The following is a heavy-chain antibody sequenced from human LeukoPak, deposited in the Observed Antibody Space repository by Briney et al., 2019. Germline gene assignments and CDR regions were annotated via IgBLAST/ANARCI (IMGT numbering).Heavy chain of an antibody. D-gene: IGHD6-13*01. J-gene: IGHJ5*02. CDR1: GFTFSDYY. CDR3: ARDPSSWYWNWFDP. Sequence: GGSLRLSCAASGFTFSDYYMSGIRQAPGKGLEWVSYISSSSSTIYYADSVKGRFTISRDNAKNSLYLQMNSLRDEDTAVYYCARDPSSWYWNWFDPWGQGTLVTVSS. CDR2: ISSSSSTI. V-gene: IGHV3-11*04.